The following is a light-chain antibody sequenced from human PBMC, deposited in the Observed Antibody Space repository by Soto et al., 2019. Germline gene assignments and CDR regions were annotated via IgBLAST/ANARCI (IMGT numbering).Light chain of an antibody. CDR3: AAWDDSLNGRSV. Sequence: QSVLTQPPSASGTPGQRVTISCSGSSSNIGSNNVNWYQQLPGTAPKLLIYSNNQRPSGVPDRFSGSKSGTSASLAISGLQAEDEADYYCAAWDDSLNGRSVFGAGTKVTVL. J-gene: IGLJ1*01. V-gene: IGLV1-44*01. CDR1: SSNIGSNN. CDR2: SNN.